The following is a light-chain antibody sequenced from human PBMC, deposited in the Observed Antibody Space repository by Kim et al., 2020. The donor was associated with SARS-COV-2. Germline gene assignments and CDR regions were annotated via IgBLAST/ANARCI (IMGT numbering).Light chain of an antibody. CDR1: QDSRNY. CDR2: DAS. J-gene: IGKJ4*01. CDR3: HQYDDLI. V-gene: IGKV1-33*01. Sequence: SASVGDRVTITCQASQDSRNYLNWYQHKSGKAPKLLIYDASTLDTGVPSRFSGSGSGTHFTFTITSLQPEDVATYYCHQYDDLIFGGGTKVDIK.